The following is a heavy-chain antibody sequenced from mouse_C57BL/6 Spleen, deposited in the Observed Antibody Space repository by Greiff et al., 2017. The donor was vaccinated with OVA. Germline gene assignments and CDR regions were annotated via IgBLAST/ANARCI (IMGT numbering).Heavy chain of an antibody. CDR1: GYTFTSYW. J-gene: IGHJ1*03. Sequence: QVQLQQPGAELVRPGSSVKLSCKASGYTFTSYWMDWVKQRPGQGLEWIGNIYPSDSETHYNQKFKDKATLTVDKSSSTAYMQLSSLTSEDSAVYYCARKRISLYYGNSGDFDVWGTGTTVTVSS. CDR2: IYPSDSET. D-gene: IGHD2-1*01. CDR3: ARKRISLYYGNSGDFDV. V-gene: IGHV1-61*01.